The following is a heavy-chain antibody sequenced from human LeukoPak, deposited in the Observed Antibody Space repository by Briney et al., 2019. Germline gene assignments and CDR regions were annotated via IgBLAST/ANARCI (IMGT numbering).Heavy chain of an antibody. CDR3: ARAGYDY. V-gene: IGHV3-7*01. Sequence: GGSLRLSCAASGFTFGSYWMSWVRQAPGKGLEWVANIKQDGSEKYYVDSVKGRFTISRDNAKNSLYLQMNSLRAEDTAVYYCARAGYDYWGQGTLVTVSS. D-gene: IGHD5-12*01. CDR2: IKQDGSEK. CDR1: GFTFGSYW. J-gene: IGHJ4*02.